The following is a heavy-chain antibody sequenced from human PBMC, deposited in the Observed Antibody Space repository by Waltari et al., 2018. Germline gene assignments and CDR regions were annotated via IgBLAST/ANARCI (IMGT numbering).Heavy chain of an antibody. CDR2: IKQDGSDK. CDR1: GFSFSSYW. Sequence: EVQLVESGGGLVHPGGSLRLSCAPSGFSFSSYWMSLVRQAPGKGLEWVASIKQDGSDKHYMDSVRGRFTISRDNAKKSLYLEMNRLIDDDTAVYYCASVRSGWDFWGQGTLVTVSS. CDR3: ASVRSGWDF. V-gene: IGHV3-7*02. D-gene: IGHD6-19*01. J-gene: IGHJ4*02.